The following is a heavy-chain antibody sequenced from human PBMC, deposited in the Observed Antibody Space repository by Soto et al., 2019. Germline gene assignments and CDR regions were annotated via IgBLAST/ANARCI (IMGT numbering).Heavy chain of an antibody. CDR1: GYSLTEIS. J-gene: IGHJ6*02. CDR2: CDPEDGET. D-gene: IGHD3-3*01. V-gene: IGHV1-24*01. Sequence: EASVKVSCTVSGYSLTEISIHWVRQAPGKGLEWMGGCDPEDGETIYAQKFQGRVTMTEDTSTDTAYMELSSLRSEDTAVYYCATGLRITIFGTPLPFPDMDVWGQGTTVTVS. CDR3: ATGLRITIFGTPLPFPDMDV.